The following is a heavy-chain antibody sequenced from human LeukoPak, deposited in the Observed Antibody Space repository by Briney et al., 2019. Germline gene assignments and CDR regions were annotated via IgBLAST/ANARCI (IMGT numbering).Heavy chain of an antibody. V-gene: IGHV3-15*01. J-gene: IGHJ6*02. CDR3: TTLGYPPPDYYYYYGMDV. CDR2: IKSKTDGGTT. CDR1: GFTFSNAW. Sequence: PGGSLRLSCAASGFTFSNAWMSWVRQAPGKGLEWVGRIKSKTDGGTTDYAAPVKGRFTISRDDSKNTLYLQMNSLKTEDTAVYYCTTLGYPPPDYYYYYGMDVWGQGTTVTVSS. D-gene: IGHD5-12*01.